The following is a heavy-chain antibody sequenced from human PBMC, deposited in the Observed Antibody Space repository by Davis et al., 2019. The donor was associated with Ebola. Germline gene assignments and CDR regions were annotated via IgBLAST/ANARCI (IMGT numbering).Heavy chain of an antibody. Sequence: PGGSLRLSCAASGFTFSDYYMSWIRQAPGKGLEWVSYISSSGSYIYYADSVKGRFTISRDNAKNSLYLQMNSLRAEDTAVYYCARWARWAYYYYYYYGMDVWGQGTTVTVSS. CDR1: GFTFSDYY. D-gene: IGHD3-16*01. V-gene: IGHV3-11*04. J-gene: IGHJ6*02. CDR2: ISSSGSYI. CDR3: ARWARWAYYYYYYYGMDV.